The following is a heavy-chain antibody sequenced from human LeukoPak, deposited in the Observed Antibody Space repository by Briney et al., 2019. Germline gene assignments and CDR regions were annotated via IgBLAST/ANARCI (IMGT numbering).Heavy chain of an antibody. CDR1: GFTFSDYW. V-gene: IGHV3-74*03. CDR2: INSVGSST. Sequence: GGSLRLSCAASGFTFSDYWMHWVRQAPGKGLVWVSRINSVGSSTTYADSVKGRFTISRDNAKNTLYLQMNSLRAEDTAVYYCARDFDRYYFDSWGQGTLVTVSS. D-gene: IGHD3-9*01. CDR3: ARDFDRYYFDS. J-gene: IGHJ4*02.